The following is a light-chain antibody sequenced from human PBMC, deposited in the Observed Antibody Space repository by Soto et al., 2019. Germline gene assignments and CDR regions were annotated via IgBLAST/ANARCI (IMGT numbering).Light chain of an antibody. CDR3: SSYTSSSTPV. Sequence: QSALTQPVSVSGSPGQSITISCTGTSSDVGGYNYVSWYQQHPGKAPKLMIYDVSNRTSGVSNRFSGSKSGNTAALTISWLQAEDEADYYCSSYTSSSTPVFGTGTKLTAL. CDR1: SSDVGGYNY. CDR2: DVS. V-gene: IGLV2-14*01. J-gene: IGLJ1*01.